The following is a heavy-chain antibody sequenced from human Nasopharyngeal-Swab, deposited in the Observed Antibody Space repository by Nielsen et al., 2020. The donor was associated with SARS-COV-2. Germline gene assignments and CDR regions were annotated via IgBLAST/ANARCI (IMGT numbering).Heavy chain of an antibody. V-gene: IGHV4-38-2*01. Sequence: SETLSLTCAVSGYFISSGYYWGWIRQPPGKGLEWIGSIYHSGSTYYNPSLKSRVTISVDTSKNQFSLKLSSVTAADTAVYYCARRTRYSNYAYYYMDVWGKGTTVTVPS. D-gene: IGHD4-11*01. CDR2: IYHSGST. J-gene: IGHJ6*03. CDR3: ARRTRYSNYAYYYMDV. CDR1: GYFISSGYY.